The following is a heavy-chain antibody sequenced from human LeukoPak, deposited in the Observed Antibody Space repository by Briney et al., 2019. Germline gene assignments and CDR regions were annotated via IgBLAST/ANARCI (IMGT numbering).Heavy chain of an antibody. J-gene: IGHJ4*02. D-gene: IGHD6-6*01. CDR3: AKDRLGARGQLVPVDY. CDR2: ISYDGSNK. CDR1: GFTFSSYG. V-gene: IGHV3-30*18. Sequence: GGSLRLSCAASGFTFSSYGMHWVRQAPGKGLEWVAVISYDGSNKYYADSVKGRFTISRDNSKNTLYLQMNSLRAEDTAVYYCAKDRLGARGQLVPVDYWGQGTLVTVSS.